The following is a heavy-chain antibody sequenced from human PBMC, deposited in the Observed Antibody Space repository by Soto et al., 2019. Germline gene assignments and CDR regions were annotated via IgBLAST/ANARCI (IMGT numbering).Heavy chain of an antibody. J-gene: IGHJ4*02. CDR3: VGGQYYFDS. V-gene: IGHV3-30*03. CDR1: GFPFSSYG. D-gene: IGHD3-10*01. Sequence: QVQLVESGGGVVQPGRSLRLSCAASGFPFSSYGMHWVREAPGKGLEWVAVISYDGSNKYYADSVKGRFTISRDNSASPLYLHMNSLRPEDTALYYCVGGQYYFDSRGQGTLVTVSP. CDR2: ISYDGSNK.